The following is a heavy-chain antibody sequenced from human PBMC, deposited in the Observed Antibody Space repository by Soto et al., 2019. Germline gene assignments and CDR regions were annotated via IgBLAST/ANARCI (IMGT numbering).Heavy chain of an antibody. J-gene: IGHJ4*02. CDR1: RYTFINYD. Sequence: QVQLVQSGTEVKKPGASVKVSCKPSRYTFINYDINWVRQATGQGPEWMGFLTPSTGNTGYARRFQGRLTLTSDTSTGTAYMELRGLTSADTAVYYCVALARWGQGSLVAVSS. V-gene: IGHV1-8*01. CDR3: VALAR. CDR2: LTPSTGNT. D-gene: IGHD6-6*01.